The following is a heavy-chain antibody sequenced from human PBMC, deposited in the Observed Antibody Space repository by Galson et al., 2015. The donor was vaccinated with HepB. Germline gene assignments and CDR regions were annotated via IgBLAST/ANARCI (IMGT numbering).Heavy chain of an antibody. V-gene: IGHV1-2*02. Sequence: SVKVSCKASGYTFTGYYMHWVRQAPGQGLEWMGWINPNSGGTNYAQKFQGRVTMTRDTSISTAYMELSRLRSDDTAVYYCARGRCSSTSCSNRFDAFGIWGQGTMVTVSS. D-gene: IGHD2-2*01. CDR3: ARGRCSSTSCSNRFDAFGI. J-gene: IGHJ3*02. CDR2: INPNSGGT. CDR1: GYTFTGYY.